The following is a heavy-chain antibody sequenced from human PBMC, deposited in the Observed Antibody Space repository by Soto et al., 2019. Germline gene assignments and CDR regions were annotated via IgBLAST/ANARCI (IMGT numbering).Heavy chain of an antibody. D-gene: IGHD3-10*01. J-gene: IGHJ4*02. CDR1: GGTFNSYG. V-gene: IGHV1-69*06. Sequence: QDHLAQSGAEVKKPGSSVTVSCKASGGTFNSYGISWVQQAPGQGLDWMGVIIPIYGTANYAQKFQGRVSLTADKAKSTAYMDLSILKSADTAVYYCARVRVIRGVIPSHFGLWGQGTLVTVSS. CDR3: ARVRVIRGVIPSHFGL. CDR2: IIPIYGTA.